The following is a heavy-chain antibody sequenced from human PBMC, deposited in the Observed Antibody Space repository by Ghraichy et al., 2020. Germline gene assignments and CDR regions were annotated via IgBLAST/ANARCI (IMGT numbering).Heavy chain of an antibody. CDR1: GFTFSSYA. Sequence: GGSLRLSCAASGFTFSSYAMSWVRQAPGKGLEWVSAISGSGGSTYYADSVKGRFTISRDNSKNTLYLQMNSLRAEDTAVYYCAKDFRITIFGVGSYGMDVWGQGTTVTVSS. J-gene: IGHJ6*02. CDR3: AKDFRITIFGVGSYGMDV. V-gene: IGHV3-23*01. D-gene: IGHD3-3*01. CDR2: ISGSGGST.